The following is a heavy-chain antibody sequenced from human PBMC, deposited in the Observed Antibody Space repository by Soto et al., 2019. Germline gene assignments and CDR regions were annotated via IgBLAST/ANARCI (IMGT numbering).Heavy chain of an antibody. D-gene: IGHD3-9*01. CDR3: ARYRDDILTGPHSFAY. CDR1: GYTFTSYA. J-gene: IGHJ4*02. V-gene: IGHV1-3*01. Sequence: GASVKVSCKASGYTFTSYAMHWVRQAPGQRLEWMGWINAGNGNTKYSQKFQGRVTITRDTSASTAYMELSSLRSEDTAVYYCARYRDDILTGPHSFAYWGQGTLVTVSS. CDR2: INAGNGNT.